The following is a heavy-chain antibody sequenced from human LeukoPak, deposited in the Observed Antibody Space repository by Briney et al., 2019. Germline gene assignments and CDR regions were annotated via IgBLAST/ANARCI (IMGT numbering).Heavy chain of an antibody. Sequence: PGGSLRLSCAAPGFTFSSYAMSWVRQAPGKGLEWVSAISGSGGSTYYADSVKGRFTISRDNSKNTLYLQMNSLRAEDTAVYYCAKAPESYSSCWYYYFDYWGQGTLVTVSS. CDR3: AKAPESYSSCWYYYFDY. J-gene: IGHJ4*02. V-gene: IGHV3-23*01. CDR1: GFTFSSYA. D-gene: IGHD6-19*01. CDR2: ISGSGGST.